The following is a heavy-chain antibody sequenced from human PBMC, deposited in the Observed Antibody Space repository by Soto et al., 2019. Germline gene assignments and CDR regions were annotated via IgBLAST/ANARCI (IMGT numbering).Heavy chain of an antibody. D-gene: IGHD6-13*01. CDR2: IYYSGST. J-gene: IGHJ6*01. V-gene: IGHV4-59*13. CDR3: ARDRAAAAGPNYYYYGMDV. Sequence: QVQLQESGPGLVKPSETLSLTCTVSGGSISSYYWSWIRQPPGKGLEWIGYIYYSGSTNYNPSLKRRVTISVDTSKNQFSLKLSSVTAADTAVYYCARDRAAAAGPNYYYYGMDVW. CDR1: GGSISSYY.